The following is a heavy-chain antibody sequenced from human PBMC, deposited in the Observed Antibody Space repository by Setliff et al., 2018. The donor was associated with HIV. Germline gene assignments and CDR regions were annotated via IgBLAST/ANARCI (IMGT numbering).Heavy chain of an antibody. CDR2: IYYSGSA. V-gene: IGHV4-39*01. D-gene: IGHD2-15*01. CDR3: VRVGGGSWLGIHYYYYMDV. J-gene: IGHJ6*03. Sequence: SETLSLTCSAFGASISGSDYYWGWVRQLPEKGLEWIGSIYYSGSAYHNPSLKSRVAMSVDTAKKQFSLKLTSLTGADTAVYYCVRVGGGSWLGIHYYYYMDVWGKGITVTVSS. CDR1: GASISGSDYY.